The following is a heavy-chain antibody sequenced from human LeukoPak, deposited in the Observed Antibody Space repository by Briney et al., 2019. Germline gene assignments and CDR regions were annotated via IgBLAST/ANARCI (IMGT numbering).Heavy chain of an antibody. J-gene: IGHJ5*02. CDR2: FDPEDGET. Sequence: ASVKVSCKVSGYTLTELSMHWVRQAPGKGLEWMGGFDPEDGETIYAQKFQGRVTMTEDTSTDTAYMELSSLRSEDTAVYYCAAIYSEQLRSWFDPWGQGTLVTVSS. D-gene: IGHD6-13*01. CDR3: AAIYSEQLRSWFDP. CDR1: GYTLTELS. V-gene: IGHV1-24*01.